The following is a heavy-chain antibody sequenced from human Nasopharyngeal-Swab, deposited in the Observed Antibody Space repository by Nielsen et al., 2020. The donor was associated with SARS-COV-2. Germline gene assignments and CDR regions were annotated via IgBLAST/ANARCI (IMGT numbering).Heavy chain of an antibody. V-gene: IGHV3-33*01. CDR3: ARVLPGNDYGDYPDY. J-gene: IGHJ4*02. D-gene: IGHD4-17*01. CDR1: GFTLSSYG. CDR2: IWYDGSTK. Sequence: GGSLRLSCAASGFTLSSYGMHWVRQAPGKGLEWVAVIWYDGSTKYYADSVKGRFTISRDNSKNTLYLQMYSLRAEDTAVYYCARVLPGNDYGDYPDYWGQGTLVTVSS.